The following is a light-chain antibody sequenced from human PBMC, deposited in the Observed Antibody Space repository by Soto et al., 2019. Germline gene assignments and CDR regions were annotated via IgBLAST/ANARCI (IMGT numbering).Light chain of an antibody. V-gene: IGKV1-5*03. CDR2: QAS. Sequence: DIQMTQSPSSLSASVGDRVTITCRASQSISSWLAWYQQKPGKAPKLLIYQASSLESGVPSRFSGSGSGTEFTLTISSLQPDDFAPYYCQQYNSYSYTFGQGTKLEIK. J-gene: IGKJ2*01. CDR3: QQYNSYSYT. CDR1: QSISSW.